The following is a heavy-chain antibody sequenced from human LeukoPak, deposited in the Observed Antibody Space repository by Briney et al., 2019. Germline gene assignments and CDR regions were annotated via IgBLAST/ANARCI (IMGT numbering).Heavy chain of an antibody. D-gene: IGHD4-17*01. V-gene: IGHV4-34*01. CDR2: INHSGST. J-gene: IGHJ5*02. CDR3: ARGLRNWYDP. CDR1: GGSFSGYY. Sequence: SETLSLTCAVYGGSFSGYYWGWIRQPPGKGLEWIGEINHSGSTNYNPSLKSRVTISVDTSKNQFSLKLSSVTAADTAVYYCARGLRNWYDPFGQGTLVTVSS.